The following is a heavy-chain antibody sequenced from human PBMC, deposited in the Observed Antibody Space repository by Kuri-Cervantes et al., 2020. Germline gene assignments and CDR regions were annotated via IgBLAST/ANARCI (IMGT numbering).Heavy chain of an antibody. D-gene: IGHD3-22*01. CDR3: ARWVSGGWLTNWYFDL. CDR1: GGSFSGYY. J-gene: IGHJ2*01. CDR2: INHSGST. Sequence: SETLSLTCAVYGGSFSGYYWSWIRQPPGKGLEWIGEINHSGSTNYNPSLKSRVTISVDKSKNQLSLKLSSVTAADTAVYYCARWVSGGWLTNWYFDLWGRGTLVTVSS. V-gene: IGHV4-34*01.